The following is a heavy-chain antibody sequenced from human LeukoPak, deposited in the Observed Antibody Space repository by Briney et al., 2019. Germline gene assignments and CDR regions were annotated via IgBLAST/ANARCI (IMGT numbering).Heavy chain of an antibody. CDR3: ARGARLGYYYYYMDV. CDR2: IYTSGST. J-gene: IGHJ6*03. Sequence: SETLSLTCSVSGGSISSYHWSWLRQPPGKGLEWIGYIYTSGSTNYNPSLKSRVTISVDTSKNQFSLKLSSVTAADTAVYYCARGARLGYYYYYMDVWGKGTTVTVSS. CDR1: GGSISSYH. D-gene: IGHD4/OR15-4a*01. V-gene: IGHV4-4*09.